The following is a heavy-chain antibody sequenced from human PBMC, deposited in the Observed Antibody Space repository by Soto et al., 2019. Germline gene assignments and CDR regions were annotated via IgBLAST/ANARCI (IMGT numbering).Heavy chain of an antibody. V-gene: IGHV4-34*01. J-gene: IGHJ6*02. D-gene: IGHD3-10*01. CDR2: INHSGST. CDR1: GGSFGGYY. Sequence: SETLSLTCAVYGGSFGGYYWSWIRQRPGKGLEWIGEINHSGSTNYNPSLKSRVTISVDTSKNQVSLELSSVTAADTAVYYCARVSGIYYYGMDVWGQGTTVS. CDR3: ARVSGIYYYGMDV.